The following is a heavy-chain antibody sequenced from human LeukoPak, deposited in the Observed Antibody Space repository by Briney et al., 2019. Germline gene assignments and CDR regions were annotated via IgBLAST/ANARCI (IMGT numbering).Heavy chain of an antibody. V-gene: IGHV3-23*01. CDR3: AKDRANYFDY. J-gene: IGHJ4*02. CDR2: ISGSGGST. Sequence: PGGSLRLSCAASGFTFSTYTIHWVRQAPGKGLEWVSAISGSGGSTYYADSVKGRFTISRDNSKNTLYLQMNSLRAEDTAVYYCAKDRANYFDYWGQGTLVTVSS. CDR1: GFTFSTYT.